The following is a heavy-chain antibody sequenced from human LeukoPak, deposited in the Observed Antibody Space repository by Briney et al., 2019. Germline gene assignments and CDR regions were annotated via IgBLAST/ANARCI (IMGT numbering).Heavy chain of an antibody. CDR3: ARVATKFQMLYPDF. CDR1: GYTFSDHY. CDR2: INPRTGAT. D-gene: IGHD3-16*02. V-gene: IGHV1-2*02. J-gene: IGHJ4*02. Sequence: ASVKVSCKTSGYTFSDHYIYWVRQTPKQGLERMGFINPRTGATYYAANFQGRVTLTRDTSISTAYLELRSDDTAVYYCARVATKFQMLYPDFWGQGSLVTVSS.